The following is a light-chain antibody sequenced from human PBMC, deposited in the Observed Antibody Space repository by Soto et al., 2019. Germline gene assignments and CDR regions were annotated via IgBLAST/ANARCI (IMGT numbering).Light chain of an antibody. J-gene: IGLJ1*01. Sequence: QSVLTQPPSVSGAPGQRVTISCTGSSSNIGAGYDVHWYQQLPGTAPKLLISGNSNRPSGVPDRFSGSKSGTSASLATTGLQPEDEADYHCQSYDSSLSVLYVFGTGTKVTVL. CDR3: QSYDSSLSVLYV. V-gene: IGLV1-40*01. CDR1: SSNIGAGYD. CDR2: GNS.